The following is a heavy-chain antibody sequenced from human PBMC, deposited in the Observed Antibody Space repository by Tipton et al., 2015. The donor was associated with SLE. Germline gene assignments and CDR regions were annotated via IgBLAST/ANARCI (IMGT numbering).Heavy chain of an antibody. CDR1: GGSIRSGSYY. CDR2: IYTSWAT. V-gene: IGHV4-61*09. J-gene: IGHJ3*01. Sequence: TLSLTCTVSGGSIRSGSYYWTWIRQPAGKGLEWIGHIYTSWATNYNPSLKSRVTISADTSKNQFSLKLTSVTAADTAVYYCARVSTPYAFDVWGQGTMVTVSS. CDR3: ARVSTPYAFDV.